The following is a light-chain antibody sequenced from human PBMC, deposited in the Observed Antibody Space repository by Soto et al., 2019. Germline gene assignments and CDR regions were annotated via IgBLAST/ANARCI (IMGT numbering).Light chain of an antibody. Sequence: EILMTHSPATLSLSPVETVTLSCGASQTVNSKLAWYQQKPGQAPRLLIYGASTRATGIQDRFSGSGSGKEFTLTIRSLQYEDFEVYYCKQYNNWQWTCGQGPK. CDR1: QTVNSK. V-gene: IGKV3-15*01. CDR2: GAS. CDR3: KQYNNWQWT. J-gene: IGKJ1*01.